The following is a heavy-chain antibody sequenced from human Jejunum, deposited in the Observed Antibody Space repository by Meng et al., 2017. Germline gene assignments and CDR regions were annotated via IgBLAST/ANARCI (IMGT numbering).Heavy chain of an antibody. Sequence: EVQLVESGGGLGQPGGSLRLSCAASRFTFREYAMSWVRQAPGKGLEWVSTINGNGRNTFYADSVKGRFTISRDNSKDTLYLQMDSLRAEDTAVYYCVVTLARWVEIDSWGLGTLVTVSS. D-gene: IGHD2-21*02. CDR1: RFTFREYA. V-gene: IGHV3-23*04. CDR2: INGNGRNT. J-gene: IGHJ4*02. CDR3: VVTLARWVEIDS.